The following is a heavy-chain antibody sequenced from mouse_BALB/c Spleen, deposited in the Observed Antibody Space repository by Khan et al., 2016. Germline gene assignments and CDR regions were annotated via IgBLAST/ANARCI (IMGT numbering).Heavy chain of an antibody. CDR1: GYSFTTYG. CDR3: AREGLFGNFDY. CDR2: INTNTGDP. D-gene: IGHD2-1*01. J-gene: IGHJ2*01. V-gene: IGHV9-3*02. Sequence: QIQLVQSGPELKRPGETVKMSCKASGYSFTTYGMNWVKQAPGKGLKWMGWINTNTGDPRYADDFKGRFAFSLETSAITAYLQIDNLKYEDTATYFCAREGLFGNFDYWGQGTTLTVSS.